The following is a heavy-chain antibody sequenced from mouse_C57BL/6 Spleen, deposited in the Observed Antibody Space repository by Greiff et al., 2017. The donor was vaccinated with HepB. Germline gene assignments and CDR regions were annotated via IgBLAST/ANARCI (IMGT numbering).Heavy chain of an antibody. D-gene: IGHD2-12*01. J-gene: IGHJ4*01. V-gene: IGHV1-82*01. CDR3: ARSGYYSPYYAMDY. CDR2: IYPGDGDT. Sequence: LQESGPELVKPGASVKISCKASGYAFSSSWMNWVKQRPGKGLEWIGRIYPGDGDTNYNGKFKGKATLTADKSSSTAYMQLSSLTSEDSAVYFCARSGYYSPYYAMDYWGQGTSVTVSS. CDR1: GYAFSSSW.